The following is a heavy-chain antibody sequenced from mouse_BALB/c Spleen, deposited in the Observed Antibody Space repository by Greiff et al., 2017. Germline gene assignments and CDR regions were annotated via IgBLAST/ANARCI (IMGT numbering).Heavy chain of an antibody. Sequence: EVKVVESGGGLVKPGGSLKLSCAASGFTFSSYAMSWVRQTPEKRLEWVASISSGGSTYYPDSVKGRFTISRDNARNILYLQMSSLRSEDTAMYYCANYYGSSYAMDYWGQGTSVTVSS. CDR2: ISSGGST. CDR3: ANYYGSSYAMDY. J-gene: IGHJ4*01. D-gene: IGHD1-1*01. CDR1: GFTFSSYA. V-gene: IGHV5-6-5*01.